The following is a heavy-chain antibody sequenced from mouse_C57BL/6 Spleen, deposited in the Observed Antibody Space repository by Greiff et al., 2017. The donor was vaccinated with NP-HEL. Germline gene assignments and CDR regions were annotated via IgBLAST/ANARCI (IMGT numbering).Heavy chain of an antibody. CDR2: IYPGDGDT. J-gene: IGHJ3*01. CDR1: GYAFSSSW. V-gene: IGHV1-82*01. Sequence: VQLQQSGPELVKPGASVKISCKASGYAFSSSWMNWVKQRPGKGLEWIGRIYPGDGDTNYNGKFKGKATLTADKSSSTAYMQLSSLTSEDSAVYVCAREENYYGSSPAWFAYWGQGTLVTVSA. CDR3: AREENYYGSSPAWFAY. D-gene: IGHD1-1*01.